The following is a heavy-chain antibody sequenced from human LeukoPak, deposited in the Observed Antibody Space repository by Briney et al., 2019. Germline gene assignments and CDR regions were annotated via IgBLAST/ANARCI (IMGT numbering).Heavy chain of an antibody. D-gene: IGHD6-13*01. V-gene: IGHV1-24*01. CDR1: GYTLTELS. CDR2: FDPEDGET. CDR3: ATVSAAAGVSGY. Sequence: ASVKVSCKVSGYTLTELSMHWVRQAPGKGLEWMGGFDPEDGETIYAQKFQGRVTMTEDTSTDTAYMELSSLRSEDTAVYYCATVSAAAGVSGYWGQGTLVTVSS. J-gene: IGHJ4*02.